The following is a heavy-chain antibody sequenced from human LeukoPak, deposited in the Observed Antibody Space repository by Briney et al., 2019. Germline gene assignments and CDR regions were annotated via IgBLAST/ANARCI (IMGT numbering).Heavy chain of an antibody. CDR1: GFTFSSYD. J-gene: IGHJ3*02. D-gene: IGHD3-10*01. Sequence: GSLRLSCAASGFTFSSYDMHCVRQATGKGLEWVSSIGTAGDTYYPGSVKGRFTISRENAKNSLYLQMNSLRAGDTAVYYCARANRYYYGSGDAFDIWGQGTMVTVSS. V-gene: IGHV3-13*01. CDR2: IGTAGDT. CDR3: ARANRYYYGSGDAFDI.